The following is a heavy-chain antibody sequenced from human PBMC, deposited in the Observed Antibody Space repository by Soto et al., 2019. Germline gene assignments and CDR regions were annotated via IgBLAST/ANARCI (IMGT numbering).Heavy chain of an antibody. V-gene: IGHV4-34*01. J-gene: IGHJ4*02. Sequence: ETLPLTCAVYGGSFSGYYWSWIRQPPGKGLEWIGEINHSGSTNYNPSLKSRVTISVDTSKNQFSLKLSSVTAADTAVYYCARGPLSLYDSSGYYSPSDYWGQGTLVTV. CDR2: INHSGST. CDR3: ARGPLSLYDSSGYYSPSDY. CDR1: GGSFSGYY. D-gene: IGHD3-22*01.